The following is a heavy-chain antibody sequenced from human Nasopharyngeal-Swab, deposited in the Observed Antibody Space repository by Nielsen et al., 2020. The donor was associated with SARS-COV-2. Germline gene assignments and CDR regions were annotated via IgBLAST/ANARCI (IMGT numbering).Heavy chain of an antibody. V-gene: IGHV3-9*01. CDR1: GFTFSSYG. D-gene: IGHD3-3*01. J-gene: IGHJ6*02. CDR2: ISWNSGSI. Sequence: SLKISCAASGFTFSSYGMHWVRQAPGKGLEWVSGISWNSGSIGYADSVKGRFTISRDNAKNSLYLQMNSLRAEDTAVYYCARDGLDYDFWSAYFMDVWGQGTTVTVSS. CDR3: ARDGLDYDFWSAYFMDV.